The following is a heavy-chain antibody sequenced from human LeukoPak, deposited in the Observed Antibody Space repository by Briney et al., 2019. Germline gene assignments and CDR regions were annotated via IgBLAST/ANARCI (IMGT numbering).Heavy chain of an antibody. CDR3: ASFGSSGYWLDY. CDR1: GVTFSNYW. Sequence: GGSLRLSCAASGVTFSNYWMHWVRQVPGKGLVWVSHINNDGTSTSYADSVKGRFTISRDNAKHTLYLQMNSLRAEDTAVYYCASFGSSGYWLDYWGQGALVTVSS. D-gene: IGHD3-22*01. CDR2: INNDGTST. V-gene: IGHV3-74*01. J-gene: IGHJ4*02.